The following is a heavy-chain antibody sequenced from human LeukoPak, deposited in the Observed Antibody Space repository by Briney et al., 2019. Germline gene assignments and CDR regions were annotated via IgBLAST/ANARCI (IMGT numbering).Heavy chain of an antibody. CDR2: IYTSGST. Sequence: PSQTLSLTCTVSGGSISSGTYYWSWIRQPAGKGLEWIGHIYTSGSTMYNPSLKSQVTISADTSKNHFSLKLNSVTTADTAVYYCTRGAGWLIDYWGQGILVTVSS. D-gene: IGHD3-16*01. CDR1: GGSISSGTYY. J-gene: IGHJ4*02. CDR3: TRGAGWLIDY. V-gene: IGHV4-61*09.